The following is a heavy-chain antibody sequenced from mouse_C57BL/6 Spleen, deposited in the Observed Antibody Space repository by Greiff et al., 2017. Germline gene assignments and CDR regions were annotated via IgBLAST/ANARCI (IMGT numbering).Heavy chain of an antibody. CDR1: GYTFTSYW. CDR3: ARDYYGSSPMDY. Sequence: QVQLQQPGAELVKPGASVKLSCKASGYTFTSYWMQWVKQRPGQGLEWIGEIDPSDSYTNYNQKFKGKATLTVDTSSSTAYMQLSSLTSEDSAVYYCARDYYGSSPMDYWGQGTSVTVSS. V-gene: IGHV1-50*01. CDR2: IDPSDSYT. D-gene: IGHD1-1*01. J-gene: IGHJ4*01.